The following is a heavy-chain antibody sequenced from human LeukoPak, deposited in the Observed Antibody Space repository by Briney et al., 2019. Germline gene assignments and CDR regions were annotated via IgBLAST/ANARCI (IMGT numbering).Heavy chain of an antibody. CDR2: IYHSGST. J-gene: IGHJ6*03. D-gene: IGHD5-12*01. Sequence: PSETLSLTCAVSGGSISSSNWWSWVRQPPGKGLEWIGEIYHSGSTNYNPSLKSRVTISVDKSKNQFSLKLSSVTAADTAVYYCARVPRQEGYSGYDLGYYYYMDVWGKGTTVTVSS. CDR3: ARVPRQEGYSGYDLGYYYYMDV. CDR1: GGSISSSNW. V-gene: IGHV4-4*02.